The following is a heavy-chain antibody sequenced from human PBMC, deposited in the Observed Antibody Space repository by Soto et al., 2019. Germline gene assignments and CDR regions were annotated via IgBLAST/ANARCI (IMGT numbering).Heavy chain of an antibody. J-gene: IGHJ6*02. D-gene: IGHD3-3*01. Sequence: GGSLRLSCAASGFTFSSYGMHWVRQAPGKGLEWVAVIWYDGSNKYYADSVKGRFTISRDNSKNTLYLQMNSLRAEDTAVYYCASLFGIPNRTFMLGKDGMDVWGQGTTVTVSS. CDR3: ASLFGIPNRTFMLGKDGMDV. CDR1: GFTFSSYG. V-gene: IGHV3-33*01. CDR2: IWYDGSNK.